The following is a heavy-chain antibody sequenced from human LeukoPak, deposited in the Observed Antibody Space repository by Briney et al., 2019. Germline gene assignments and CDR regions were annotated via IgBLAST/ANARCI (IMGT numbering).Heavy chain of an antibody. V-gene: IGHV3-33*01. Sequence: GGSLRLSCAASGFTFSSYGMHWVRQAPGKGLEWVAVIWYDGSNKYYADSVKGRFTISRDNSKNTLYLQMNSLRAEDTAVYYCARAQGPFFRYGMDVWGQGTTVTVSS. J-gene: IGHJ6*02. D-gene: IGHD2/OR15-2a*01. CDR3: ARAQGPFFRYGMDV. CDR1: GFTFSSYG. CDR2: IWYDGSNK.